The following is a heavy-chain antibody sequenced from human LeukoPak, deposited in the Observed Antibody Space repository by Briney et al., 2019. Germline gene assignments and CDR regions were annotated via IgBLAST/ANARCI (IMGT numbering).Heavy chain of an antibody. J-gene: IGHJ4*02. Sequence: SVKVSCKASGGTFSSYAISWVRQAPGQGLEWMGGIIPIFGTANYAQKFQGRVTITADESTSTAYMELSSLRSDDTAVYYCARASRELLTGFDYWGQGTLVTVSS. CDR1: GGTFSSYA. CDR3: ARASRELLTGFDY. V-gene: IGHV1-69*13. CDR2: IIPIFGTA. D-gene: IGHD1-26*01.